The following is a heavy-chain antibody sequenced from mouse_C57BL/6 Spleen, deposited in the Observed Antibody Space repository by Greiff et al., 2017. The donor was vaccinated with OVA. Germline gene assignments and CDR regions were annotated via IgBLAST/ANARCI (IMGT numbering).Heavy chain of an antibody. D-gene: IGHD2-4*01. CDR3: ARHGDYDENYAMDY. CDR2: IWSDGST. V-gene: IGHV2-6-1*01. CDR1: GFSLTSYG. Sequence: QVQLKESGPGLVAPSQSLSITCTVSGFSLTSYGVHWVRQPPGKGLEWLVVIWSDGSTTYNSALKSRLSISKDNSKSQVFLKMNSLQTDDTAMYYCARHGDYDENYAMDYWGQGTSVTVSS. J-gene: IGHJ4*01.